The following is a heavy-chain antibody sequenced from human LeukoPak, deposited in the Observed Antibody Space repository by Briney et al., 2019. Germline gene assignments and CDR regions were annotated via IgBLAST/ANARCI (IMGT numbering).Heavy chain of an antibody. J-gene: IGHJ5*02. Sequence: SETLSLTCAVSDGSISSGGYSWSWIRQPPGKGLEWIGYIHYSGSTNYNPSLRGRVTISLDMSKNQFSLKLSSVTAADTAVYYCARGAYFYGSGINWLDPWGQGTLITVSS. CDR1: DGSISSGGYS. D-gene: IGHD3-10*01. CDR3: ARGAYFYGSGINWLDP. CDR2: IHYSGST. V-gene: IGHV4-61*08.